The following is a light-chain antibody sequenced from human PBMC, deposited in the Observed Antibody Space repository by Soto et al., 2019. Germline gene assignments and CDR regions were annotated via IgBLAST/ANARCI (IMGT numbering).Light chain of an antibody. V-gene: IGKV3-15*01. CDR1: QTVSRN. J-gene: IGKJ5*01. Sequence: EVVMTQSPATLSVSPGERATLSFRASQTVSRNLAWYQQRPGQAPRLLIYDISNRAAGVPARFSGSGSETEFTLPIRSLQSEDFAVYFCQQYNNWPSFGQGTRLEI. CDR2: DIS. CDR3: QQYNNWPS.